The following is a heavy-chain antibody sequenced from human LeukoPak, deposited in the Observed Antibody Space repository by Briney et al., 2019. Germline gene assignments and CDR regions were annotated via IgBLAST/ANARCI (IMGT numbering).Heavy chain of an antibody. CDR1: GVSISGSYYY. D-gene: IGHD3-22*01. CDR3: ARHEVDSSVYFDY. Sequence: PSETLSLTCAVSGVSISGSYYYWGWIRQPPGKGLEWIGNIYYSGSTYYNPSLKSRVTISVDTSKNQFSLKLSSVTAADTAVYYCARHEVDSSVYFDYWGQGTLVTVSS. CDR2: IYYSGST. V-gene: IGHV4-39*01. J-gene: IGHJ4*02.